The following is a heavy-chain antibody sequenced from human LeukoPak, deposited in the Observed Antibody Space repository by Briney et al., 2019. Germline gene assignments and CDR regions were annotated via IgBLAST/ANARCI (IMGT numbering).Heavy chain of an antibody. J-gene: IGHJ4*02. D-gene: IGHD1-26*01. V-gene: IGHV1-24*01. CDR1: GYTLTELS. Sequence: ASVKVSCKVSGYTLTELSMHWVRQAPGKGLEWMGGFDPEDGETIYAQKFQRRVTMTEDTSTDTAYMELSSLRSEDTAVYYCATDRGGSYYRDYWGQGTLVTVSS. CDR2: FDPEDGET. CDR3: ATDRGGSYYRDY.